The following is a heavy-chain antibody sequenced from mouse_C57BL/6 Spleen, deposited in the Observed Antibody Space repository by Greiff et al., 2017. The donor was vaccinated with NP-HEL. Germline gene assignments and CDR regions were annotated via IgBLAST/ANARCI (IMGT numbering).Heavy chain of an antibody. V-gene: IGHV5-9-1*02. CDR1: GFTFSSYA. CDR2: ISSGGDYI. Sequence: EVKLVESGEGLVKPGGSLKLSCAASGFTFSSYAMSWVRQTPEKRLEWVAYISSGGDYIYYADTVKGRFTISRDNARNTLYLQMSSLKSEDTAMYYCTRDRIYYDYGDAMDYWGQGTSVTVSS. J-gene: IGHJ4*01. D-gene: IGHD2-4*01. CDR3: TRDRIYYDYGDAMDY.